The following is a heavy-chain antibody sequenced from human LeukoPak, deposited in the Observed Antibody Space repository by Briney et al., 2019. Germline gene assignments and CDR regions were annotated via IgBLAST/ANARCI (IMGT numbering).Heavy chain of an antibody. CDR1: GFSISSYY. V-gene: IGHV4-4*07. J-gene: IGHJ5*02. CDR2: IYTSGGT. D-gene: IGHD1-26*01. Sequence: SETLTLTCTASGFSISSYYWTWLRQAAGKGPEWIGRIYTSGGTNYNPSLKSRLTMSVDTSKNQFSLKLSSVTAADTAVYYCARAAIGGANDNWFDPWGQGTLVTVSS. CDR3: ARAAIGGANDNWFDP.